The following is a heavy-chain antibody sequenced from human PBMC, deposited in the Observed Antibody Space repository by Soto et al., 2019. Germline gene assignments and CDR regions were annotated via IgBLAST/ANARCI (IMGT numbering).Heavy chain of an antibody. CDR2: TYYRSKWYN. V-gene: IGHV6-1*01. D-gene: IGHD5-12*01. CDR3: ARNVYGYSIFDY. CDR1: GDSVSSNSAA. J-gene: IGHJ4*02. Sequence: PSQTLSLTCAISGDSVSSNSAAWNGIIHSPSRGLEWLGRTYYRSKWYNDYAVSVKSRITINPDTSKNQFPLQLNSVTPEDTAVYYCARNVYGYSIFDYWGQGTLVTVSS.